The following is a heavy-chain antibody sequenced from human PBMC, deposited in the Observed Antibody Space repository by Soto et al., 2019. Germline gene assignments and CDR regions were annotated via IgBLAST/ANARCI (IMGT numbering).Heavy chain of an antibody. Sequence: SETLSLTCAVSGDSIISIYHWARIRQPPVRGLEWIAIIYHPGTTYYTPSLSSRVTISVDTSKNHFSLRLSSVTAADSAVYYCASVLGGRLEYWGQGTMVAVSS. CDR1: GDSIISIYH. V-gene: IGHV4-38-2*01. D-gene: IGHD3-16*01. CDR3: ASVLGGRLEY. J-gene: IGHJ4*02. CDR2: IYHPGTT.